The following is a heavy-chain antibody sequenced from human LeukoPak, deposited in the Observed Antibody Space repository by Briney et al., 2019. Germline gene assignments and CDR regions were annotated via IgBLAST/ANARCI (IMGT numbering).Heavy chain of an antibody. Sequence: SETLSLTYTVSGGSISSSSYYWGWIRQPPGKGLEWIGSIYYSRSTYYNPSLKSRVTISVDTSKNQFSLKLSSVTAADTAVYYCARIVVVPAYYYYYGMDVWGQGTTVTVSS. CDR2: IYYSRST. CDR3: ARIVVVPAYYYYYGMDV. CDR1: GGSISSSSYY. D-gene: IGHD2-2*01. J-gene: IGHJ6*02. V-gene: IGHV4-39*01.